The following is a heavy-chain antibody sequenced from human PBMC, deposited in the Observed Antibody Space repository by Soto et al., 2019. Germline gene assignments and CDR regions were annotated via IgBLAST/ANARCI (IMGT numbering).Heavy chain of an antibody. D-gene: IGHD2-2*01. J-gene: IGHJ5*02. CDR1: GDSVSSDPYS. V-gene: IGHV4-61*01. CDR3: ARGVRWFDP. Sequence: PSETLSLTCSVSGDSVSSDPYSWSWIRQPPGKGLEWIGYIYFSGTTNYNPSLKSRVTISVDRSKNQFSLKLSSVTAADTAVYYCARGVRWFDPWGQGTLVTVSS. CDR2: IYFSGTT.